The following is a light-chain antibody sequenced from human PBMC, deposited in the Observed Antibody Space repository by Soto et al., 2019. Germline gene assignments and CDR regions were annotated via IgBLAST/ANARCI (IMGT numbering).Light chain of an antibody. CDR1: SSDVGGFNY. J-gene: IGLJ1*01. Sequence: QSVLTHPASLSAAPGQAITISCTGTSSDVGGFNYVSWYQQHSGKVPKLILFEVSDRPSGVSTRFSGSKSGNTASLTISGLQVEDEADYYCGSYTSSNTPFVFGTGTKVTVL. CDR2: EVS. V-gene: IGLV2-14*01. CDR3: GSYTSSNTPFV.